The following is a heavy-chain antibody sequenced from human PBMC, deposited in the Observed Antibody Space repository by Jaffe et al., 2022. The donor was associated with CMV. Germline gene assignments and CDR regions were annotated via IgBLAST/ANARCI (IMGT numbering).Heavy chain of an antibody. J-gene: IGHJ5*02. CDR2: IYYSGST. V-gene: IGHV4-59*08. CDR1: GGSISSYY. CDR3: ARLWLYYDFWSGYYGDGWFDP. Sequence: QVQLQESGPGLVKPSETLSLTCTVSGGSISSYYWSWIRQPPGKGLEWIGYIYYSGSTNYNPSLKSRVTISVDTSKNQFSLKLSSVTAADTAVYYCARLWLYYDFWSGYYGDGWFDPWGQGTLVTVSS. D-gene: IGHD3-3*01.